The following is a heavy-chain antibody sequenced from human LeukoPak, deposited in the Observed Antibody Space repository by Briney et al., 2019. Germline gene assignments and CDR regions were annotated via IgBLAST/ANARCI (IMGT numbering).Heavy chain of an antibody. Sequence: ASVKVSCKASGYTFTSYGISWVRQAPGQGLEWMGWISAYNGNTNYAQKLQGRVTMTTDTSTSTAYMELSSLRSEDTAVYYCAGTEIAAAGTNFDYWGQGTLVTVSS. CDR1: GYTFTSYG. D-gene: IGHD6-13*01. V-gene: IGHV1-18*01. CDR2: ISAYNGNT. CDR3: AGTEIAAAGTNFDY. J-gene: IGHJ4*02.